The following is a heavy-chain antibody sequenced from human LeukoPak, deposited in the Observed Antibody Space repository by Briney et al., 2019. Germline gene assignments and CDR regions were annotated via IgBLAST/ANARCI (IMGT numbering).Heavy chain of an antibody. D-gene: IGHD2-15*01. CDR2: IYYSGST. CDR1: GGSISSYY. J-gene: IGHJ4*02. CDR3: ARDCSGGSCYDY. Sequence: SETLSLTCTVSGGSISSYYWSWIRQPPGEGLEWIGYIYYSGSTNYNPSLKGRVTISVDTSKNQFSLKLSSVTAADTAVYYCARDCSGGSCYDYWGQGTLVTVSS. V-gene: IGHV4-59*01.